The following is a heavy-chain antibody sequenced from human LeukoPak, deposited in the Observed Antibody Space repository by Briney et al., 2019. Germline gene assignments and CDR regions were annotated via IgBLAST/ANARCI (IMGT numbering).Heavy chain of an antibody. Sequence: SETLSLTCSVSGDSISSGYYWGWIRQPPGKGLEWIGSMYHTGRTDDNPSLKSRVSISVDTSKNQFSLRLSSVTAADTAVYYCAREGSSYDSSTNDAFDIWGQGTMVTVSS. D-gene: IGHD3-22*01. J-gene: IGHJ3*02. CDR2: MYHTGRT. CDR1: GDSISSGYY. V-gene: IGHV4-38-2*02. CDR3: AREGSSYDSSTNDAFDI.